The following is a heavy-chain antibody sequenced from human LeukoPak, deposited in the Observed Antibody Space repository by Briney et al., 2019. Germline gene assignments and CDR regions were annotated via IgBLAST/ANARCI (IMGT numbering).Heavy chain of an antibody. Sequence: RSSETLSLTCTVSGGSISSSSYYWGWIRQPPGKGLEWIGSIYYSGSTYYNPSLKSRVTISVDTSKNQFSLKLSSVTAADTAMYYCARSIFGVVIRNFDYWGQGTLVTVSS. CDR2: IYYSGST. D-gene: IGHD3-3*02. CDR3: ARSIFGVVIRNFDY. CDR1: GGSISSSSYY. J-gene: IGHJ4*02. V-gene: IGHV4-39*07.